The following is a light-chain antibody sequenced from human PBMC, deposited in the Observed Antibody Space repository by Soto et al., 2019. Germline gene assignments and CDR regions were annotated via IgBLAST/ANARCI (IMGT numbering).Light chain of an antibody. J-gene: IGKJ1*01. CDR1: QSVFSS. CDR3: QQYHSWPA. CDR2: GSA. V-gene: IGKV3-15*01. Sequence: EILMTQSPATLSVSPGERATLSCRASQSVFSSLAWYQQRPGQAPRLLIYGSATRATGIPDRFSGSGSGTEFTLTISSLQSEDSAVYYCQQYHSWPAFGQGTKVEIK.